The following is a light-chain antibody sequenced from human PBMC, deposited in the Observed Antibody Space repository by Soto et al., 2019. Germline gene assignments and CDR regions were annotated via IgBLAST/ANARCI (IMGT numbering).Light chain of an antibody. Sequence: DIQMTRSPSTLSASVGDRVATAVRASQSISSWLAWYQQKPGKAPKLLIYDASSLESGVPSRFSGSGSGTEFTLTISSLQPDDFATYYCQQYNSYAITFGQGTRLEIK. CDR1: QSISSW. J-gene: IGKJ5*01. V-gene: IGKV1-5*01. CDR2: DAS. CDR3: QQYNSYAIT.